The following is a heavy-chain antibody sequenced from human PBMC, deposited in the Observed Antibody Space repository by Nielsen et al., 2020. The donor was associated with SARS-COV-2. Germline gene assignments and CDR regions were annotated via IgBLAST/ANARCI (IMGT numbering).Heavy chain of an antibody. V-gene: IGHV3-30*18. CDR2: ISYDGSNK. CDR3: AKDLLSATVTALDY. D-gene: IGHD4-17*01. J-gene: IGHJ4*02. CDR1: GFTFSSYG. Sequence: GESLKISCAASGFTFSSYGMHWVRKAPGKGLEWVAVISYDGSNKYYADSVKGRFTISRDNSKNTLYLQMNSLRAEDTAVYYCAKDLLSATVTALDYWGQGTRVTFSS.